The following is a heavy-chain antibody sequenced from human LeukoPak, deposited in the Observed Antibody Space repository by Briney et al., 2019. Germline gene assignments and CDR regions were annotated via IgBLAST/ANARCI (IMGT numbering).Heavy chain of an antibody. Sequence: GGSLRLSCAASGFTFSSYSMNWVRQAPGKGLEWVSYISSSSSTIYYADSVKGRFTISRDNAKNSLYLQMNSLRAEDTAVYYCARDLGYDSNGYYHRVFGYWGQGTLVTVSS. D-gene: IGHD3-22*01. CDR3: ARDLGYDSNGYYHRVFGY. CDR2: ISSSSSTI. V-gene: IGHV3-48*04. CDR1: GFTFSSYS. J-gene: IGHJ4*02.